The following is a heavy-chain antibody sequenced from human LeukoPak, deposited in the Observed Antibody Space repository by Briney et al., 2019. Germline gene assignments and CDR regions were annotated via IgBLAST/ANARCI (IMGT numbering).Heavy chain of an antibody. J-gene: IGHJ4*02. V-gene: IGHV3-74*01. CDR1: GFTFTVYW. Sequence: GGSLRLSCAASGFTFTVYWMHWVRQAPGKGLVWVSRINVDGSSTSYVDSVKGRFTIYRDNAKNTLYLQMNRLRAEDTAVYYCARISVAGARNFDYWGQGTLVTVSS. CDR3: ARISVAGARNFDY. D-gene: IGHD1-26*01. CDR2: INVDGSST.